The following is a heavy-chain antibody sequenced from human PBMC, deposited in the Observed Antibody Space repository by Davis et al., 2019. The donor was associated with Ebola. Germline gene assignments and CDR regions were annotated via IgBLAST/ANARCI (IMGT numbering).Heavy chain of an antibody. CDR1: GGSISSYY. Sequence: PSETLSLTCTVSGGSISSYYWGWIRQPPGKGLEWIGSIYYSGSTYYNPSLKSRVTISVDTSKNQFSLKLSSVTAADTAVYYCARQGYVSSYYYYGMDVWGQGTTVTVSS. D-gene: IGHD5-12*01. V-gene: IGHV4-39*01. CDR2: IYYSGST. J-gene: IGHJ6*02. CDR3: ARQGYVSSYYYYGMDV.